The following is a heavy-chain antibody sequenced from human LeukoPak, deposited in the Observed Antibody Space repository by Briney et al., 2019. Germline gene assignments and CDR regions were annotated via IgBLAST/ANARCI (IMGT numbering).Heavy chain of an antibody. V-gene: IGHV3-21*01. CDR2: ITTGNSFL. Sequence: PGGSLRLSCAASGFTFSSYNVNWVRQAPGKGLEWVSSITTGNSFLYSADSVKGRFTISRDHANNSLYLQMNSLRADDTAVYYCARGPATRKSGFYYYYMDVWGKGTTVTVSS. CDR1: GFTFSSYN. CDR3: ARGPATRKSGFYYYYMDV. D-gene: IGHD5-12*01. J-gene: IGHJ6*03.